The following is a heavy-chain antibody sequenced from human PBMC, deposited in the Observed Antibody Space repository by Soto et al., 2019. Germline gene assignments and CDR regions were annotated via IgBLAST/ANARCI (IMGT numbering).Heavy chain of an antibody. V-gene: IGHV1-3*01. D-gene: IGHD6-13*01. CDR1: GYTFTSYA. CDR3: ARDSRGSSWPQNFDY. CDR2: INAGNGNT. J-gene: IGHJ4*02. Sequence: ASVKVSCKASGYTFTSYAMHWVRQAPGQRLEWMRWINAGNGNTKYSQKFQGRVTITRDTSASTAYMELSSLRSEDTAVYYCARDSRGSSWPQNFDYWGQGTLVTVS.